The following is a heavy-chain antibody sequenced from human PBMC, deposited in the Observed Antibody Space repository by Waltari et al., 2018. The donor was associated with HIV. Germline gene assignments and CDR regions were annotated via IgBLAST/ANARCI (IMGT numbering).Heavy chain of an antibody. Sequence: EVQLLESGGCLVQPGGSLRLSCAGSGLTFRSYAMSWVRQAPGKGLEWVSVLSAGGETTHCAAAVKGRFTISRDESNNTRYRQMNSLRAEDTAVYYCAKAVRYQLLYYAMDVWGQGTTVTVSS. J-gene: IGHJ6*02. D-gene: IGHD2-2*01. CDR3: AKAVRYQLLYYAMDV. CDR2: LSAGGETT. V-gene: IGHV3-23*01. CDR1: GLTFRSYA.